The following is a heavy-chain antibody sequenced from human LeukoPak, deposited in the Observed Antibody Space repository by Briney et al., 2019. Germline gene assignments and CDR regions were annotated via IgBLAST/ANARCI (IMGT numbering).Heavy chain of an antibody. D-gene: IGHD3-10*01. CDR1: GGSISSGGYS. CDR3: ARGNGSGSYYNVFAQNYFDY. J-gene: IGHJ4*02. CDR2: IYHSGST. V-gene: IGHV4-30-2*01. Sequence: PPQTLSLTCAVSGGSISSGGYSWSWIRQPPGKGLEWIGYIYHSGSTYYNPSLKSRVTISVDRSKNQFSLKLSSVTAADTAVYYCARGNGSGSYYNVFAQNYFDYWGQGTLVTVSS.